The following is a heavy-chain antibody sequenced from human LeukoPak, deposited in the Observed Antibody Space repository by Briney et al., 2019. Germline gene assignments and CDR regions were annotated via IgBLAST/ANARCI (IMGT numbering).Heavy chain of an antibody. CDR1: GFTFSTDA. V-gene: IGHV3-23*01. D-gene: IGHD3-16*02. J-gene: IGHJ4*02. CDR3: AKERAGYTNPYYFDY. Sequence: GGSLRLSCAASGFTFSTDAMSGVRRAPGGGLEGVSTISGSGANTYYADSLRGRFTISRDNSKNTLYLHMHSLRVEDTAVYYCAKERAGYTNPYYFDYWGQGTLVTVSS. CDR2: ISGSGANT.